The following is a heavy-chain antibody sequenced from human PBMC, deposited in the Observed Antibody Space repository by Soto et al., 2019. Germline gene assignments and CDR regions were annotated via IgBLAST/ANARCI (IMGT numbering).Heavy chain of an antibody. CDR3: TIGSWSGEVFDI. D-gene: IGHD2-21*01. V-gene: IGHV1-69*02. CDR1: GGTFSTYS. J-gene: IGHJ3*02. Sequence: QVQLVQSGAEVKKPGSSVKVSCKDSGGTFSTYSMFWVRQAPGQGLEWMGRIIPMLGVRNYAQRLQDRVTIIADKSTATVHMELRSLRSEDTALYYCTIGSWSGEVFDIWGQGTMVTVSS. CDR2: IIPMLGVR.